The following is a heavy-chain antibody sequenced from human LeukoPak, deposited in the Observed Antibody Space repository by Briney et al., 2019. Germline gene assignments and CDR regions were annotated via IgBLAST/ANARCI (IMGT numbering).Heavy chain of an antibody. Sequence: GGSLRLSCAASGFTFTSYAMSWVRQAPGKGLEWVSAMSGTGGYTYYADSVKGRFTISRDSSKNTLYLQMNSLRGEDTAIYYCAKELGHTLPFDCWGQGTLVTVSS. J-gene: IGHJ4*02. CDR1: GFTFTSYA. CDR2: MSGTGGYT. D-gene: IGHD2-2*02. V-gene: IGHV3-23*01. CDR3: AKELGHTLPFDC.